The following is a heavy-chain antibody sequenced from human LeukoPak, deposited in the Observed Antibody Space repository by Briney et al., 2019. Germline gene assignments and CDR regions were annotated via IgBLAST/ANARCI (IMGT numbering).Heavy chain of an antibody. D-gene: IGHD1-1*01. J-gene: IGHJ1*01. CDR3: ARVRAIAATGTGARYFQD. V-gene: IGHV1-2*02. CDR1: GYTFTDYH. Sequence: GASVKVSCKASGYTFTDYHIYWMRQAPGQGLEWMGWNNPNSGGKNYAQKFQGRVTMTRDTSTNTAYMELSRLRSDDTAVYFCARVRAIAATGTGARYFQDWGQGTLVTVSS. CDR2: NNPNSGGK.